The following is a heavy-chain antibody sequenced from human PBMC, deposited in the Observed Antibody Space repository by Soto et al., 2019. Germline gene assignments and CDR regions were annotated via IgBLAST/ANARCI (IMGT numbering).Heavy chain of an antibody. CDR3: ARLTTYFAMAV. J-gene: IGHJ6*02. V-gene: IGHV5-10-1*01. CDR1: GYSFTNYW. Sequence: PGESLKISCKASGYSFTNYWVTWVRQTPGKGLEWMGTIDPSDPYTNYSPSIQGHVTISADKSITTAYLQWSSLKASDTAMYYCARLTTYFAMAVWGQGTTVTVSS. CDR2: IDPSDPYT. D-gene: IGHD3-9*01.